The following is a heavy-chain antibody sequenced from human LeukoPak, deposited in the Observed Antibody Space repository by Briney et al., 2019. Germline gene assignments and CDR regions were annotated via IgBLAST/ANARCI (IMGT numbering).Heavy chain of an antibody. CDR2: ISYDGSNK. CDR3: AKDRYGDYGSSFDY. Sequence: GGSLRLSCAASGFTFSSYGMHWVRQAPGKGLEWLAVISYDGSNKYYADSVKGRFTISRDNSKNTLYLQMNSLRAEDTAVYYCAKDRYGDYGSSFDYWGQGTLVTVSS. J-gene: IGHJ4*02. V-gene: IGHV3-30*18. D-gene: IGHD4-17*01. CDR1: GFTFSSYG.